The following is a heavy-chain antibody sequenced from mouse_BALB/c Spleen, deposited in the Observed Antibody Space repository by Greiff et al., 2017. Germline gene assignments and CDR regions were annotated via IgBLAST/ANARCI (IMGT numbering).Heavy chain of an antibody. D-gene: IGHD4-1*01. CDR2: INPSTGYT. J-gene: IGHJ2*01. V-gene: IGHV1-7*01. CDR1: GYTFTSYW. CDR3: ARSNWEDY. Sequence: QVQLQQSGAELAKPGASVKMSCKASGYTFTSYWMHWVKQRPGQGLEWIGYINPSTGYTEYNQKFKDKATLTADKSSSTAYMQLSSLTSEDSAVYYCARSNWEDYWGQGTTLTVSS.